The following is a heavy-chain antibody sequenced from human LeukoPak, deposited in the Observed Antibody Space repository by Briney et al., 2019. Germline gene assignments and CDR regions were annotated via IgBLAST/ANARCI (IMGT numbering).Heavy chain of an antibody. Sequence: PSETLSLTCTVSGGSISSYYWSWIRQPPGKGLEWIGYIYYSGSTNYNPSLKSRVTISVDTSKNQFSLKLSSVTAADTAVYYCARHRGSRLYYYYYYGMDVWGQGTTVTVSS. CDR2: IYYSGST. CDR3: ARHRGSRLYYYYYYGMDV. J-gene: IGHJ6*02. V-gene: IGHV4-59*08. CDR1: GGSISSYY. D-gene: IGHD2-15*01.